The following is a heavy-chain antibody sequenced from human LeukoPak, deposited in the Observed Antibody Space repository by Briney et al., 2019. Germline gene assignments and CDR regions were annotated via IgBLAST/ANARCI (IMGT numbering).Heavy chain of an antibody. CDR1: GGSFSGYY. Sequence: PSETLSLTCAVYGGSFSGYYWSWIRQPPGKGLEWIGEINHSGSTNYNPSLKSRVTISVDTSKNQFSLKLSSVTAADTAVYYCARDSITYYYDSLRRAFDIWGQGTMVTVSS. J-gene: IGHJ3*02. V-gene: IGHV4-34*01. CDR3: ARDSITYYYDSLRRAFDI. D-gene: IGHD3-22*01. CDR2: INHSGST.